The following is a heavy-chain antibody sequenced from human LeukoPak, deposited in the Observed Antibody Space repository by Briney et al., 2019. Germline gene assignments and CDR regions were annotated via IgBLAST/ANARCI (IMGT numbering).Heavy chain of an antibody. D-gene: IGHD1-7*01. J-gene: IGHJ6*02. CDR1: GGSISSYY. Sequence: PSETLSLTCTVSGGSISSYYWSWIRQPPGKGLEWIGYIYYSGSTNYNPSLKSRVTISVDTSKNQFSLKLSSVTAADTAVYYCARSYNWNYFRHINYYYYYGMDVWGQGTTVTVSS. CDR3: ARSYNWNYFRHINYYYYYGMDV. CDR2: IYYSGST. V-gene: IGHV4-59*08.